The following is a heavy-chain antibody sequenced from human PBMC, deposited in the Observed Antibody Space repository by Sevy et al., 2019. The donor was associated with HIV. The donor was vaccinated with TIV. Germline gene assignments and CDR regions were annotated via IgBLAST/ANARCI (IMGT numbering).Heavy chain of an antibody. Sequence: SQTLSLTCAISGDSVSSNSAAWNWIRQSPSRGLEWLGRTYYRSKWYNDYAVSVKSRISINPDTSQNQLSLQLNSVTPEDKAVYFCATGIPEWELGGHWFDPWGQGTLVTVSS. CDR1: GDSVSSNSAA. V-gene: IGHV6-1*01. CDR2: TYYRSKWYN. D-gene: IGHD1-26*01. J-gene: IGHJ5*02. CDR3: ATGIPEWELGGHWFDP.